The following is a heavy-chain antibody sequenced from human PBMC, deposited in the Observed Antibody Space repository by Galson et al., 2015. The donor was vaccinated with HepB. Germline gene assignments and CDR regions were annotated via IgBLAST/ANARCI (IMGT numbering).Heavy chain of an antibody. CDR3: ARGPREEQWAIFDY. Sequence: SLRLSCAASGFTFSSYAMHWVRQAPGKGLEYVSAISSNGGSTYYANSVKGRFTVSRDNSKNTLYLQMGSLRAEDMAVYYCARGPREEQWAIFDYWGQGTLVTVSS. CDR1: GFTFSSYA. J-gene: IGHJ4*02. CDR2: ISSNGGST. D-gene: IGHD6-19*01. V-gene: IGHV3-64*01.